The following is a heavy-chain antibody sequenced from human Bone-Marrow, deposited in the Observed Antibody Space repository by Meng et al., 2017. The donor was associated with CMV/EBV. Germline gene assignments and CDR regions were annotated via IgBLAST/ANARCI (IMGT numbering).Heavy chain of an antibody. Sequence: GESLKISCAASGFTFSSYAMHWVRQAPGKGLEWVAVISYDGSNKYYADSVKGRFTISRDNSKNTLYLQMNSLRAEDTAVYYCASPRIRSRTYGDDAFDIWGQGTMVTVSS. CDR2: ISYDGSNK. D-gene: IGHD2-8*01. CDR3: ASPRIRSRTYGDDAFDI. CDR1: GFTFSSYA. V-gene: IGHV3-30*04. J-gene: IGHJ3*02.